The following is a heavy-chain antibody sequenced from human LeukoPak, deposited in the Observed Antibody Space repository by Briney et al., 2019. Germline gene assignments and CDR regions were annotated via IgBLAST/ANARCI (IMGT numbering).Heavy chain of an antibody. CDR1: GFTFSSYS. CDR2: ISSSSSYI. CDR3: ARDQVYSGYDFFDY. J-gene: IGHJ4*02. V-gene: IGHV3-21*01. Sequence: GGSLRLSCAASGFTFSSYSMNWVRQAPGKGLEWVSSISSSSSYIYYADSVKGRFTISRDNAKNSLSLQMNSPRAEDTAVYYCARDQVYSGYDFFDYWGQGTLVTVSS. D-gene: IGHD5-12*01.